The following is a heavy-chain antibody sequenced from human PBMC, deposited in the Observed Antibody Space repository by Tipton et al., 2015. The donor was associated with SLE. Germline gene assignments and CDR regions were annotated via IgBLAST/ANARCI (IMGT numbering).Heavy chain of an antibody. Sequence: GLVKPSETLSLTCAVSGYSISSGYYWGWIRQPPGKGLEWIGSIYHSGSTYYNPSLKSRVTISVDTSKNQFSLKLSSVTAADTAVYYCARDPPYCGGDCPLDYWGQGTLVTVSS. D-gene: IGHD2-21*02. CDR2: IYHSGST. CDR3: ARDPPYCGGDCPLDY. J-gene: IGHJ4*02. V-gene: IGHV4-38-2*02. CDR1: GYSISSGYY.